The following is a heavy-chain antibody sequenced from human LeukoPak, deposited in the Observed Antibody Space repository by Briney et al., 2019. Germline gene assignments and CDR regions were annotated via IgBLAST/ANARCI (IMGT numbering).Heavy chain of an antibody. CDR3: VKDRVAAAGRGYFDY. Sequence: GGSLRLSCSASGFTFSSYAMHWVREAPGKGLEYVSAISSNGGSTYYADSVKGRFTISRDNSKNTLYLQMSSLRAEDTAVYYCVKDRVAAAGRGYFDYWGQGTLVTVSS. V-gene: IGHV3-64D*09. D-gene: IGHD6-13*01. CDR1: GFTFSSYA. CDR2: ISSNGGST. J-gene: IGHJ4*02.